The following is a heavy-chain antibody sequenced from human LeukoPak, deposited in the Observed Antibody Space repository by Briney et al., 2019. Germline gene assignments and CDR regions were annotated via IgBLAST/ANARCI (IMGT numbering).Heavy chain of an antibody. CDR2: IYHSGST. CDR1: GYSISRGYY. Sequence: SETLSLTRAVSGYSISRGYYWGWIRQPPGKGLEWIGSIYHSGSTYYTPSLKSRVTISVDKSKNQLSLKLSSVTAADTAVYYCARHRTRRGLVDAFDIWGQGTMVTVSS. V-gene: IGHV4-38-2*01. CDR3: ARHRTRRGLVDAFDI. J-gene: IGHJ3*02. D-gene: IGHD6-6*01.